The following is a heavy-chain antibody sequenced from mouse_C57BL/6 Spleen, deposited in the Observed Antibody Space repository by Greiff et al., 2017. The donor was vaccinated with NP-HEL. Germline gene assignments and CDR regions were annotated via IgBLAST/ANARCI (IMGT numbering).Heavy chain of an antibody. CDR3: ARPSYYGSSLYYAMDY. Sequence: QVQLKQPGAELVMPGASVKLSCKASGYTFTSYWMHWVKQRPGQGLEWIGEIDPSDSYTNYNQKFKGKSTLTVDKSSSTAYMQLSSLTSEDSAVYYCARPSYYGSSLYYAMDYWGQGTSVTVSS. V-gene: IGHV1-69*01. D-gene: IGHD1-1*01. J-gene: IGHJ4*01. CDR2: IDPSDSYT. CDR1: GYTFTSYW.